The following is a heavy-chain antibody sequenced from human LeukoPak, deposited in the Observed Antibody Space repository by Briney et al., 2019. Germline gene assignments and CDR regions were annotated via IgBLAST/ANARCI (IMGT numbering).Heavy chain of an antibody. CDR2: IYSGGST. Sequence: GGSLTLSCAASGFTVSSNYMSWVRQAPGKGLEWVPVIYSGGSTYYADSVKGRFTISRDDSKNTLYLQMNSLRAEDTAVYYCARGRFYYDSSSLFYFDYWGQGTLVTVSS. CDR3: ARGRFYYDSSSLFYFDY. D-gene: IGHD3-22*01. J-gene: IGHJ4*02. CDR1: GFTVSSNY. V-gene: IGHV3-66*01.